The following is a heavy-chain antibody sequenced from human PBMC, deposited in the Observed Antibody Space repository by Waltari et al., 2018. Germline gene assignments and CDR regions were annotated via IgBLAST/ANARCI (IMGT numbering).Heavy chain of an antibody. D-gene: IGHD6-13*01. CDR2: IYHSGST. CDR3: ARGLTSSSWSGWFDP. Sequence: QVQLQESGPGLVKPSETLSLTCAVSGYSISSGYYWGWIRQPPGKGLEWIGSIYHSGSTYYNPSLKGRGTRSVDTSKNQCALKLSSVTAADKAVYYCARGLTSSSWSGWFDPWGQGTLVTVSS. V-gene: IGHV4-38-2*01. J-gene: IGHJ5*02. CDR1: GYSISSGYY.